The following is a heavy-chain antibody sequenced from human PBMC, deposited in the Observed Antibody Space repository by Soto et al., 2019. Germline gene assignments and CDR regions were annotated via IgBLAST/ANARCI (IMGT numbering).Heavy chain of an antibody. Sequence: QVQLVQSGAEVKKPGSSVKVSCKASGGTFSSYAISWVRQAPGQGLEWMGGIIPIFGTANYAQKFQGRVTITADEAXXTAYKELSSLRSEDTAVYYCARDQSSSQKGEYFQHWGQGTLVTVSS. CDR2: IIPIFGTA. CDR3: ARDQSSSQKGEYFQH. J-gene: IGHJ1*01. V-gene: IGHV1-69*12. CDR1: GGTFSSYA. D-gene: IGHD6-13*01.